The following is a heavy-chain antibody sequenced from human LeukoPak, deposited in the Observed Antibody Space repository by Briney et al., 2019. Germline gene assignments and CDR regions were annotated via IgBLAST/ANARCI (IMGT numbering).Heavy chain of an antibody. D-gene: IGHD2-15*01. V-gene: IGHV1-2*02. CDR2: INPNSGGT. J-gene: IGHJ5*02. CDR3: AKGARSSLPNFAWFDP. Sequence: ASVKVSCKASGYTFTGYYMHWVRQAPGQGLEWMGWINPNSGGTNYAQKFQGRVTMTRDTSISTAYMELSRLRSDDTAVYYCAKGARSSLPNFAWFDPWGQGTLVTVSS. CDR1: GYTFTGYY.